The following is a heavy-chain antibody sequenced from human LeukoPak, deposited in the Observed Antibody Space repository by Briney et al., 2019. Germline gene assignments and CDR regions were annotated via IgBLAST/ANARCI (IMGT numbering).Heavy chain of an antibody. CDR3: ARDRDGLLGGFDY. CDR1: GGTFSSYA. D-gene: IGHD5-24*01. Sequence: SVKVSCKASGGTFSSYAISWVRQAPGQGLKWMGGIIPIFGTANYAQKFQGRVTITTDESTSTAYMELSSLRSEDTAVYYCARDRDGLLGGFDYWGQGTLVTVSS. J-gene: IGHJ4*02. V-gene: IGHV1-69*05. CDR2: IIPIFGTA.